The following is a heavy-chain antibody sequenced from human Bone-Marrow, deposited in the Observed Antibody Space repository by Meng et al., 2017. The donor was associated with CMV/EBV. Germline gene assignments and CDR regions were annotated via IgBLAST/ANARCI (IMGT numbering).Heavy chain of an antibody. D-gene: IGHD2/OR15-2a*01. Sequence: GESLKISCAASGFTFSSYAMSWVRQAPGKGLEWVSVIYSGGSSTYYADSVKGRFTISRDNSKNTLYLQMNSLRAEDTAVYYCAKQGGLLPPRGGYYYGMDVWGQGTTVTVSS. CDR2: IYSGGSST. CDR1: GFTFSSYA. CDR3: AKQGGLLPPRGGYYYGMDV. J-gene: IGHJ6*02. V-gene: IGHV3-23*03.